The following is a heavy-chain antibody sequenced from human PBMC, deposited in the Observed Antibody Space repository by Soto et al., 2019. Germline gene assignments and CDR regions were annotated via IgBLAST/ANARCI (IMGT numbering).Heavy chain of an antibody. CDR1: GFTVSRSY. D-gene: IGHD3-22*01. CDR2: IYSGGST. Sequence: EVQLVESGGGLIQPGGSLRVSCAASGFTVSRSYMSWVRQAPGKGLEWVSVIYSGGSTNYADSVKGRFTISRDNSKKTLYLQMNSLRVEDTAVYYCARDTYYYDSSGQTYWGQGTLVTVSS. V-gene: IGHV3-53*01. CDR3: ARDTYYYDSSGQTY. J-gene: IGHJ4*02.